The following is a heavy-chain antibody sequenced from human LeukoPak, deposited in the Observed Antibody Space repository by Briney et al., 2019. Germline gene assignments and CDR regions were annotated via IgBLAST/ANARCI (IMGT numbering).Heavy chain of an antibody. D-gene: IGHD2-21*02. J-gene: IGHJ3*02. Sequence: GGSLRLSCAASGLTVSSNYMSWVRQAPGKGLEWVSVMFSGGSTYYADSVKGRFTISRDNSKNTLYFQMNSLRVEDTAVYYCVRGADLVVTAISAFDIWGQGTKVIVSS. V-gene: IGHV3-53*01. CDR2: MFSGGST. CDR3: VRGADLVVTAISAFDI. CDR1: GLTVSSNY.